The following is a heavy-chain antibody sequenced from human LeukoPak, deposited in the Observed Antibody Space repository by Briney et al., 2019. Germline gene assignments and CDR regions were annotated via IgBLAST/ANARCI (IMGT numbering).Heavy chain of an antibody. CDR2: IKQDGSEK. CDR1: GFTFSTYV. J-gene: IGHJ3*02. D-gene: IGHD2-8*01. Sequence: PGGSLRLSCAASGFTFSTYVMHWVRQAPGKGLEWVANIKQDGSEKHYVDSVKGRFTISRDNAKNSMYLQMNSLRAEDTAMYYCARQYCDNAIRYLDAFDIWGQGTMVTVSS. CDR3: ARQYCDNAIRYLDAFDI. V-gene: IGHV3-7*01.